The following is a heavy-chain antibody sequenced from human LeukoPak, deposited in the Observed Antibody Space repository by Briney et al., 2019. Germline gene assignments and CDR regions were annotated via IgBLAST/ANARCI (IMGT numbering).Heavy chain of an antibody. J-gene: IGHJ6*03. Sequence: SETLSLTCTVSGGSISSGDYYWSWIRQPPGKGLEWIGYIYYSGSTYYNPSLKSRVTISVDTSKNQFSLKLSSVTAADTAVYYCAREVPAATLGGYYYYYYMDVWGKGTTVTVSS. CDR1: GGSISSGDYY. CDR2: IYYSGST. CDR3: AREVPAATLGGYYYYYYMDV. D-gene: IGHD2-2*01. V-gene: IGHV4-30-4*08.